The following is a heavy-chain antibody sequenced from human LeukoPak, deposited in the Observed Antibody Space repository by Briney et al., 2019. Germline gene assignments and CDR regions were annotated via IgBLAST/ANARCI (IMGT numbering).Heavy chain of an antibody. CDR1: GFTFSNYA. Sequence: GGSLRLSCAASGFTFSNYAMNWVRQAPGRGLEWVSAISGSGGSTYYADSVKGRFTISRDNSKNTLYLQMNSLRAEDTAIYYCAKDLAGSGSYSFDYWGQGTLVTVSS. V-gene: IGHV3-23*01. CDR2: ISGSGGST. J-gene: IGHJ4*02. D-gene: IGHD1-26*01. CDR3: AKDLAGSGSYSFDY.